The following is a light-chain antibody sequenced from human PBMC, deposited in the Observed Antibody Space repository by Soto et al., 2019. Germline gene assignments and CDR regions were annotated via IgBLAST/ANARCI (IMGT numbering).Light chain of an antibody. CDR3: QQYESYSAT. Sequence: DIQLTQSPSTLSASVGTRVTIACRASQTISNWLAWYQQKPGKAPKLLIYKASTLERGVPSRFSGSGSGTEFTLTISSLQPDDSATYYCQQYESYSATFGQGTKVEIK. CDR1: QTISNW. CDR2: KAS. V-gene: IGKV1-5*03. J-gene: IGKJ1*01.